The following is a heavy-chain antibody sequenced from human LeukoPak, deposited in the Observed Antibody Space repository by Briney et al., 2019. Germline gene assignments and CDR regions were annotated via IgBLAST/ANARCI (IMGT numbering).Heavy chain of an antibody. J-gene: IGHJ6*03. D-gene: IGHD3-3*01. CDR2: INPSGGST. Sequence: ASVKVSCKASGYTFTSYYMHWVRQAPGQGLEWMGIINPSGGSTSYAQKFQGRVTVTRDMSTSTVYMELSSLRSDDTAVYYCARGYYDFWSGPDMDVWGKGTTVTISS. CDR3: ARGYYDFWSGPDMDV. CDR1: GYTFTSYY. V-gene: IGHV1-46*01.